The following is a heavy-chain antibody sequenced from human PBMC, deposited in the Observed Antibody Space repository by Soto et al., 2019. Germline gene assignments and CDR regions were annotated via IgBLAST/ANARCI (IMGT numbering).Heavy chain of an antibody. D-gene: IGHD3-10*01. J-gene: IGHJ3*01. CDR2: SRDKANSFST. V-gene: IGHV3-72*01. CDR1: GFTLSDYY. Sequence: DVKLVESGGGLVQPGGSLRLSCAVSGFTLSDYYIDWVRQAPGKGLEWLARSRDKANSFSTDYAASVKGRLSISRDDSESSVFLQMNSLRTEDTALYYCARTKSYGAYDVWGQGTVVIVSS. CDR3: ARTKSYGAYDV.